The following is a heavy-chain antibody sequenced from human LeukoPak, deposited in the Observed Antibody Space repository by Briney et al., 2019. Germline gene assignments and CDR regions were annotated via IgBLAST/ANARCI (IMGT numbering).Heavy chain of an antibody. CDR3: ARHISGGAYYYYGMDV. Sequence: PGGSLRLSCAASGFTFSSYWMHWVRQAPGKGLVWVSRINSDGSSTSYADSVKGRFTISRDNAKNTLYLQMNSLRAEDTAVYYCARHISGGAYYYYGMDVWGQGTTVTVSS. CDR2: INSDGSST. J-gene: IGHJ6*02. D-gene: IGHD4-23*01. V-gene: IGHV3-74*01. CDR1: GFTFSSYW.